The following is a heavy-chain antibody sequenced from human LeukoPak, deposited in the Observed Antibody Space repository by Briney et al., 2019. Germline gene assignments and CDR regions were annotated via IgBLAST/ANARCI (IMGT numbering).Heavy chain of an antibody. Sequence: GGSLRLSCAASGFTFISYGMHWVRQAPGKGLEWVAVISYDGSNKYYADSVKGRFTISRDNSKNTLYLQMNSLRAEDTAVYYCAKGLGYCSGGSCSTWGQGTLVTVSS. CDR1: GFTFISYG. CDR2: ISYDGSNK. CDR3: AKGLGYCSGGSCST. V-gene: IGHV3-30*18. J-gene: IGHJ5*02. D-gene: IGHD2-15*01.